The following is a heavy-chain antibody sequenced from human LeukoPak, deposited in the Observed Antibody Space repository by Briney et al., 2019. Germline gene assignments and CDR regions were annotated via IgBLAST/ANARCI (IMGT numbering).Heavy chain of an antibody. CDR2: IYTSGST. CDR3: ARGPNYDDAFDI. D-gene: IGHD3-22*01. Sequence: SETLSLTCTVSGGSISSSSYYWGWIRQPPGKGLEWIGRIYTSGSTNYNPSLKSRVTMSVDTSKNQFSLKLSSVTAADTAVYYCARGPNYDDAFDIWGQGTMVTVSS. CDR1: GGSISSSSYY. V-gene: IGHV4-61*05. J-gene: IGHJ3*02.